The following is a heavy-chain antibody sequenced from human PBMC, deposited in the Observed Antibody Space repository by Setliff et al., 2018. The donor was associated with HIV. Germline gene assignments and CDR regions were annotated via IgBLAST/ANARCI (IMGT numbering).Heavy chain of an antibody. CDR3: ARHGGLAVAGGWYFDL. CDR2: IYYSGST. Sequence: PSETLSLTCTVSGGSISSSSYYWGWIRQPPGQGLVWIGSIYYSGSTYYNPSLKRRVTISVDTSKNQFSLKLSSVTAADTAVYYCARHGGLAVAGGWYFDLWGRGTLVT. J-gene: IGHJ2*01. D-gene: IGHD6-19*01. CDR1: GGSISSSSYY. V-gene: IGHV4-39*01.